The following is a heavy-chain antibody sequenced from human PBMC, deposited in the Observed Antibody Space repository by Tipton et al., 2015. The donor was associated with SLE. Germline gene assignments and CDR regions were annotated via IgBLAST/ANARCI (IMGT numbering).Heavy chain of an antibody. D-gene: IGHD5-12*01. CDR1: GGSISGGTYY. CDR3: ARGGNGYDS. Sequence: TLSLTCTVSGGSISGGTYYWTWIRQPAGKGLEWIGRIYWTGSTNYNPSLRSRVIISIDTSKNDFSLNLTPVTAADTAIYYCARGGNGYDSWGQGTLVTVSS. CDR2: IYWTGST. J-gene: IGHJ5*02. V-gene: IGHV4-61*02.